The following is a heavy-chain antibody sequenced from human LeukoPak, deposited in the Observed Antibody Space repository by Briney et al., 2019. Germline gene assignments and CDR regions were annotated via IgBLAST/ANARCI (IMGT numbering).Heavy chain of an antibody. D-gene: IGHD6-13*01. V-gene: IGHV4-59*01. J-gene: IGHJ4*02. CDR2: IYYSGST. Sequence: NTSETLSLTCTGSGGSISSYYWSWIRQPPGKGLEWIGYIYYSGSTNYNPSLKSRVTISVDTSKNQFSLKLSSVTAADTAVYYCARGKGIAAFWGQGTLVTVSS. CDR1: GGSISSYY. CDR3: ARGKGIAAF.